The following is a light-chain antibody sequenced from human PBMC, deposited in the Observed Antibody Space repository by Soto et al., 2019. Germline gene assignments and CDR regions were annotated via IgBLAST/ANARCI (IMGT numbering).Light chain of an antibody. V-gene: IGLV2-14*01. CDR2: DVT. Sequence: QSALTQPATVSGSPGQSSTISCTGSSSDVGGFNSVSWYQQRPGNAPKVMIYDVTVRPSEVSNRFSGSKSGNTASLTISGLQTEDEADYYCFSYAGSNTYVFGTGTKVTVL. CDR3: FSYAGSNTYV. J-gene: IGLJ1*01. CDR1: SSDVGGFNS.